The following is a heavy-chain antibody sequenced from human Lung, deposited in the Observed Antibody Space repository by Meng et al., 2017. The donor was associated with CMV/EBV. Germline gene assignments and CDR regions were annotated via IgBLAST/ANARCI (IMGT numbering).Heavy chain of an antibody. Sequence: QPPESGPCMVTPSQRLSFTSTVPGGSTSSGGYYWSRIRQHPGKGLEWIGYIHSSGSTYYNPSLRSRLTISVDTSKNQFSLKLSSVTAADTAVYYCARASYGSGSPLGESWFDPWGQGTLVTVSS. J-gene: IGHJ5*02. V-gene: IGHV4-31*02. CDR3: ARASYGSGSPLGESWFDP. D-gene: IGHD3-10*01. CDR1: GGSTSSGGYY. CDR2: IHSSGST.